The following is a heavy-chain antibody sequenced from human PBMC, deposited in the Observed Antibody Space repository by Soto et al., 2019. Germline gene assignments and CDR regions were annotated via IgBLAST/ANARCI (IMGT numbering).Heavy chain of an antibody. Sequence: SVKVSCKASGGTFSSYTISWVRQAPGQGLEWMGRIIPILGIANYAQKFQGRVTITADKSTSTAYMELSSLRSEDTAVYYCASLVGGTPNPYYYYGMDVWGQGTTVTVSS. J-gene: IGHJ6*02. CDR2: IIPILGIA. CDR1: GGTFSSYT. D-gene: IGHD2-15*01. V-gene: IGHV1-69*02. CDR3: ASLVGGTPNPYYYYGMDV.